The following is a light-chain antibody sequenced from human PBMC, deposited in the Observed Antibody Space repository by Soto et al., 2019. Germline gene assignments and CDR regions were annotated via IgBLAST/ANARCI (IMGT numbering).Light chain of an antibody. Sequence: LFPEEIASLSSTVSQSVSSSYLSWYQQNPGQAPRLLIYGASTRATGIPGRFTCSGSGTDFTLAISGLQSEDFAVYYCQLDKGRLRTFGEGTKVDIK. CDR3: QLDKGRLRT. CDR1: QSVSSSY. J-gene: IGKJ1*01. CDR2: GAS. V-gene: IGKV3D-7*01.